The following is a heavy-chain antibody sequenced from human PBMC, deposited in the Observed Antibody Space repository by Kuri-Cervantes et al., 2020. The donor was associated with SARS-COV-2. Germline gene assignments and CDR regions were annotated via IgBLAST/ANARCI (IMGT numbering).Heavy chain of an antibody. V-gene: IGHV1-46*01. CDR1: GYTFTSYY. CDR3: ARSGYYYYDSSGYDHLDY. Sequence: ASVKVSCKASGYTFTSYYMHWVRQASGQGLEWMGIINPSGGSTSYAQKFQGRVTMTRDTSTSTVYIELSSLRSEDTAVYYCARSGYYYYDSSGYDHLDYWGQGTLVTVSS. CDR2: INPSGGST. J-gene: IGHJ4*02. D-gene: IGHD3-22*01.